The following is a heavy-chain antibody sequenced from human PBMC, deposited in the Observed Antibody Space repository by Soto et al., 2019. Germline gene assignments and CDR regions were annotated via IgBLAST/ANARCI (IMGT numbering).Heavy chain of an antibody. V-gene: IGHV4-39*01. CDR2: LHYSGST. CDR3: ASQSSTTNCAF. Sequence: PLETMSLTCTVSGVSISSNDYYWGWVRQPPGKGLEWIGSLHYSGSTYYNPSLKSRVTISVDTSKNQFSLRVISVTAADTAVYFCASQSSTTNCAFWGHGTMGIVSA. J-gene: IGHJ4*01. CDR1: GVSISSNDYY. D-gene: IGHD2-21*01.